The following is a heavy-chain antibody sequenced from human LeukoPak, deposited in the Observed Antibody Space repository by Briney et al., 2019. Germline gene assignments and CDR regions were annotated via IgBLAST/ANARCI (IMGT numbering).Heavy chain of an antibody. CDR2: MNPNSGNT. CDR3: ARGNRITIYPDY. CDR1: GYTFTSYD. Sequence: ASVKVSCKASGYTFTSYDINWVRQATGQGPEWMGWMNPNSGNTGYAQKFQGRVTMTRNTSISTAYMELSSLRSEDTAVYYCARGNRITIYPDYWGQGTLVTVSS. V-gene: IGHV1-8*01. J-gene: IGHJ4*02. D-gene: IGHD3-9*01.